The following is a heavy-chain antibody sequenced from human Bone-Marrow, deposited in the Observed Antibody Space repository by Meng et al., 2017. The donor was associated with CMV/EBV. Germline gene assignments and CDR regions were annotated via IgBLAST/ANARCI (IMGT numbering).Heavy chain of an antibody. D-gene: IGHD1-26*01. V-gene: IGHV3-30-3*01. CDR3: ARDGIVGATTGGDY. Sequence: GGSLRLSCAASGFTFSSYAMYWVRQAPGKGLEWVAVISYDGSNKYYADSVKGRFTISRDNSKNTLYLQMNSLRAEDTAVYYCARDGIVGATTGGDYWGQGTLVTVSS. CDR2: ISYDGSNK. J-gene: IGHJ4*02. CDR1: GFTFSSYA.